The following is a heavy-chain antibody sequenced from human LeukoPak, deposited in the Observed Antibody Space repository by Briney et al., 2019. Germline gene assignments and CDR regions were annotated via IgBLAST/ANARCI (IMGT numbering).Heavy chain of an antibody. CDR1: GGSIIDSSYY. V-gene: IGHV4-39*07. CDR2: IYYFGTT. D-gene: IGHD6-13*01. J-gene: IGHJ4*02. CDR3: ARDSHAWYGQYYFDF. Sequence: SETLSLTCTVSGGSIIDSSYYWGWIRQPPGKGLEWIGNIYYFGTTLHNPSLKSRVTMSVDTSKNQFSLKLSSVTAADTAVYYCARDSHAWYGQYYFDFWGQGALVTVSS.